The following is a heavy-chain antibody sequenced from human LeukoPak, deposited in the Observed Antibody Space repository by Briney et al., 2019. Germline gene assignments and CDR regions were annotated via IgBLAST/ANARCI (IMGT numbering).Heavy chain of an antibody. CDR2: IYSGGST. CDR1: GFTVSSNH. CDR3: AREPLDQYGDNAFDI. Sequence: PGGSLRLSCAASGFTVSSNHMSWVRQAPGKGLEWVSVIYSGGSTYYADSVKGRFTISRDNSKNTLYLQMNSLRAEDTAVYYCAREPLDQYGDNAFDIWGQGTMVTVSS. V-gene: IGHV3-53*01. D-gene: IGHD4-17*01. J-gene: IGHJ3*02.